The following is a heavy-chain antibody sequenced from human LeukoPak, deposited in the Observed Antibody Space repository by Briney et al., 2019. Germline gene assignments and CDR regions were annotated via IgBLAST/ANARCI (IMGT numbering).Heavy chain of an antibody. J-gene: IGHJ4*02. Sequence: GASVKVSCKASGFTFTSSAMQWVRQARGHRLEWIGWIVVGSGNTNYAQKFQERVTVTRDMSTSTAYMELSSLRSEDTAVYYCAAALNDYGDYVYWGQGTLVTVSS. D-gene: IGHD4-17*01. CDR2: IVVGSGNT. V-gene: IGHV1-58*02. CDR3: AAALNDYGDYVY. CDR1: GFTFTSSA.